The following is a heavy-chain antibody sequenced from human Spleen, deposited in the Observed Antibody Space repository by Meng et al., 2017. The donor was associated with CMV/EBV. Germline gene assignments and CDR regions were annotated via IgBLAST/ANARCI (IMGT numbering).Heavy chain of an antibody. CDR3: ARAAQYSYYYGMDV. D-gene: IGHD6-13*01. CDR2: INPNSGGT. Sequence: ASVKVSCKASGYTFTGYYMYWVRQAPEQGLEWMGWINPNSGGTLYAQKFQGRVTMTRDTSISTAYMELSRLRSDDTAVYYCARAAQYSYYYGMDVWGQGTTVTVSS. V-gene: IGHV1-2*02. J-gene: IGHJ6*02. CDR1: GYTFTGYY.